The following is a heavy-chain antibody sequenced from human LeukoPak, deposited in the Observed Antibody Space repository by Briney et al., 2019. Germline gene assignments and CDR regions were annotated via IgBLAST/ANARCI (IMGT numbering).Heavy chain of an antibody. D-gene: IGHD6-19*01. J-gene: IGHJ5*02. Sequence: GASVKVSCKASGYTFTGYYMHWVRQAPGQGLEWMGWINPNSGGTNYAQKFQGRVTMTRDTSISTAHMELSRLRSDDTAVYYCARSYMSAVADFGFDPWGQGTLVTVSS. CDR3: ARSYMSAVADFGFDP. V-gene: IGHV1-2*02. CDR1: GYTFTGYY. CDR2: INPNSGGT.